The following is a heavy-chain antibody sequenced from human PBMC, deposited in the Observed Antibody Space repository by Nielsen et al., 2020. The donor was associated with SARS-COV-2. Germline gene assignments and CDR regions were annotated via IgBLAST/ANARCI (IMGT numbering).Heavy chain of an antibody. V-gene: IGHV3-23*01. CDR2: ISGSGGST. Sequence: GESLKISCAASGFTFRSYAMSWVRQAPGKGLEWVSAISGSGGSTYYADSVKGRFTISRDNSKNTLYLQMNSLRAEDTAVYYCAKDWDDIAVAGNYDYWGQGTLVTVSS. CDR1: GFTFRSYA. CDR3: AKDWDDIAVAGNYDY. J-gene: IGHJ4*02. D-gene: IGHD6-19*01.